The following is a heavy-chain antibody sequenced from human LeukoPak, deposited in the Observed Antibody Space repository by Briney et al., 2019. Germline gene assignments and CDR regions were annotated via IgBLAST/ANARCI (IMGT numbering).Heavy chain of an antibody. Sequence: NPGGSLRLSCAASGFTFSNAWMSWVRQAPGKGLEWVGRIKTKTDGGTTDYAAPVKGRFTISRDESKNTLYLQMNSLKTEDTAVYYCTTGRAIGYLCYWGQGTLVTVSS. J-gene: IGHJ4*02. CDR3: TTGRAIGYLCY. D-gene: IGHD2-21*01. CDR2: IKTKTDGGTT. CDR1: GFTFSNAW. V-gene: IGHV3-15*01.